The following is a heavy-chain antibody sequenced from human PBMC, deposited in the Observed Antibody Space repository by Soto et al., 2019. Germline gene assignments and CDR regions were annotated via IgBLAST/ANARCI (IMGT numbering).Heavy chain of an antibody. Sequence: ASVKVSCKASGYTFTSYAIHWVRQAPGQGLEWMGWINSYNGNTNYAQKLQGRVTMTTDTSTSTAYMELRSLRSDDTAVYYCAREPVAGIWFDPWGQGTLVTVSS. CDR2: INSYNGNT. CDR3: AREPVAGIWFDP. D-gene: IGHD6-19*01. J-gene: IGHJ5*02. CDR1: GYTFTSYA. V-gene: IGHV1-18*01.